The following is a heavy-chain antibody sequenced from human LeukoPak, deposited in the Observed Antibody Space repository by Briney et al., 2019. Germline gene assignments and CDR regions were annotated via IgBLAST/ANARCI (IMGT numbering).Heavy chain of an antibody. Sequence: PGGSLRLSCAASGFTFSSYSMNWVRQAPGKGLEWVSSISSSSSYIYYADSVKGRFTISRDNAKNSLYLQMNSLRAEDTAVYYCVRRGYSGYDPDYWGQGTLVTVSS. CDR1: GFTFSSYS. CDR2: ISSSSSYI. V-gene: IGHV3-21*01. J-gene: IGHJ4*02. D-gene: IGHD5-12*01. CDR3: VRRGYSGYDPDY.